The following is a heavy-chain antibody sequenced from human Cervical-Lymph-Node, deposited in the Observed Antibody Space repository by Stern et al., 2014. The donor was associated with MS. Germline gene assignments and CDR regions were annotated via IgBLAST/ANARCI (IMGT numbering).Heavy chain of an antibody. V-gene: IGHV5-51*01. CDR3: ARLARLISSSWFDY. CDR2: IYPGDSDT. D-gene: IGHD6-13*01. J-gene: IGHJ4*02. Sequence: EVQLVESGAEVKKPGESLKISCKGSGYSFTSYWIGWVRQMPGKGLEWMGTIYPGDSDTRYRPSFQGQVTIPADKSISTAYLQWSSLKASDTAMYYCARLARLISSSWFDYWGQGTLVTVSS. CDR1: GYSFTSYW.